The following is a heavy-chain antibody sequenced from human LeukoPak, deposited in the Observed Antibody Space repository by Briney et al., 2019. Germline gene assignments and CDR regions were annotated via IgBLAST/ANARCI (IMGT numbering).Heavy chain of an antibody. CDR3: ARGPPGSNYAWFDP. CDR1: GGSFSGYY. CDR2: INHSGST. Sequence: SETLSLTCAVYGGSFSGYYWSWIRQPPGKGREWIGEINHSGSTNYNPSLKSRVTISVDTSKNQFSLKLSSVTAADTAVYYCARGPPGSNYAWFDPWGQGTLVTVSS. V-gene: IGHV4-34*01. J-gene: IGHJ5*02. D-gene: IGHD4-11*01.